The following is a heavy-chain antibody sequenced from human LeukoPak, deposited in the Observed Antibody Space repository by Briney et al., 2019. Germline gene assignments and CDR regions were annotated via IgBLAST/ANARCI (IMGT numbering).Heavy chain of an antibody. V-gene: IGHV3-30*14. CDR2: ISYDGTNK. J-gene: IGHJ4*02. CDR3: ARDLDTLDY. D-gene: IGHD5-18*01. Sequence: PGGSLRLSCAASGFTFTNYALHWVRQAPGKGLEWVAVISYDGTNKYYADSVKGRFTISRDNYKNTLYLQMNSLRAEDTAVYYCARDLDTLDYWGQGTLVTVSS. CDR1: GFTFTNYA.